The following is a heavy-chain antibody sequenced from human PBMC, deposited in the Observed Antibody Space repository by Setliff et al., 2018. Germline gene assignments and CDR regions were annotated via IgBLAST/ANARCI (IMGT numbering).Heavy chain of an antibody. J-gene: IGHJ4*02. D-gene: IGHD1-1*01. CDR1: GDSVSGSHW. CDR2: IYHDGND. CDR3: AKGGGRYHSDS. V-gene: IGHV4-4*02. Sequence: SETLSLTCEVSGDSVSGSHWWSWVRQPPGRGLEWLGEIYHDGNDKYTPSVHYSPSLKSRVTISIDKSNNQFSLKLTSMTAADTAVYYCAKGGGRYHSDSWGQGILVTVPQ.